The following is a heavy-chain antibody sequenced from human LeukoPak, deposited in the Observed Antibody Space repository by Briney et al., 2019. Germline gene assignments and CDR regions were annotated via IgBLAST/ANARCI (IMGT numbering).Heavy chain of an antibody. J-gene: IGHJ3*01. CDR3: ARTVSGAFDL. CDR2: IYYSGNT. V-gene: IGHV4-4*02. Sequence: SGTLSLTYTVSGGSISSRNWWCWVRQPPGKGLEWIGEIYYSGNTMYNPSLKSRVAISVDKSKNQFSLNLNAVTAADTAVYYCARTVSGAFDLWGQGRLVTVSS. CDR1: GGSISSRNW. D-gene: IGHD4-17*01.